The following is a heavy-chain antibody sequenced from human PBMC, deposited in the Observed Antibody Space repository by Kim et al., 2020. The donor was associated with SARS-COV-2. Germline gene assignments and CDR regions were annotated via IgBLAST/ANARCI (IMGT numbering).Heavy chain of an antibody. J-gene: IGHJ3*02. V-gene: IGHV3-9*01. D-gene: IGHD3-22*01. Sequence: YADHGKGRFTISRDNGKNSLYQQMSSLRDEDTALYYCAKIYDSRDDAFDIWGQGTMATVSS. CDR3: AKIYDSRDDAFDI.